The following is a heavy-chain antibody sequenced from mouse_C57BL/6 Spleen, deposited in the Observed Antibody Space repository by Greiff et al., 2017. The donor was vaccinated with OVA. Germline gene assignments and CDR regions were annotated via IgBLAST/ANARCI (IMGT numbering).Heavy chain of an antibody. V-gene: IGHV5-9-1*02. CDR3: TRDEELDYFDY. D-gene: IGHD4-1*01. Sequence: EVQVVESGEGLVKPGGSLKLSCAASGFTFSSYAMSWVRQTPETRLEWVAYISSGGDYIYYADTVKGRFTISRDNARNTLYLQMSSLKSEDTAMYYCTRDEELDYFDYWGQGTTLTVSS. J-gene: IGHJ2*01. CDR1: GFTFSSYA. CDR2: ISSGGDYI.